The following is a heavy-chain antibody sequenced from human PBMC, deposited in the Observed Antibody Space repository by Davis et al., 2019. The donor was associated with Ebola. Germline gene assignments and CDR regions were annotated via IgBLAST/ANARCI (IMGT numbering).Heavy chain of an antibody. D-gene: IGHD7-27*01. Sequence: HTGGSLRLSCAASGFTFSAYWMHWVRQAPGKGLVWVSRIESDGRSTTYADSVKGRFTISRDNAKNTLYLQMNSLRAEDTAVYYCATDRNWDFDYWGQGTLVTVSS. CDR3: ATDRNWDFDY. V-gene: IGHV3-74*01. J-gene: IGHJ4*02. CDR1: GFTFSAYW. CDR2: IESDGRST.